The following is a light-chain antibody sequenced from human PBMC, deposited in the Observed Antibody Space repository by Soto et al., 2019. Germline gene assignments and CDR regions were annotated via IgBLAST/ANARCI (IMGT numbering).Light chain of an antibody. V-gene: IGLV2-14*01. CDR1: SSDVGGYNY. Sequence: QSVLTQPASVSGSPGQSITISCTGTSSDVGGYNYVSWYQQQSGKAPKLMIYEVSNRPSGVSNRFSGSKSGNTASLTISALHDEDKANHYCSSYRDTNNIVLGIGTKVPVL. J-gene: IGLJ1*01. CDR3: SSYRDTNNIV. CDR2: EVS.